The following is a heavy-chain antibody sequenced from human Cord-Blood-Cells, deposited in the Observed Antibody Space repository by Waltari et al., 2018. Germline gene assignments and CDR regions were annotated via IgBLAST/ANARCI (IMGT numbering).Heavy chain of an antibody. CDR2: FEPEDCEK. D-gene: IGHD3-3*01. CDR1: GYTLTELS. CDR3: ATDRSFGVVTNWFGP. J-gene: IGHJ5*02. Sequence: QVQLVQSGAEVKKPGASVKVSCKVSGYTLTELSMHWVRQAPGKGLEWMGGFEPEDCEKIYAKKCQGRVTMTEDTSTDTAYMELSGLRSEDTAVYYCATDRSFGVVTNWFGPWGQGTLVTVSS. V-gene: IGHV1-24*01.